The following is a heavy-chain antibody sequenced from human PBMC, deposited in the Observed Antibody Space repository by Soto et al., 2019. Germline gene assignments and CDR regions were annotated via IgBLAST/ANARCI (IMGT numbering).Heavy chain of an antibody. V-gene: IGHV1-18*04. J-gene: IGHJ4*02. CDR1: GYTFSSYS. CDR3: ARDNGYYDL. CDR2: ISTYSGNT. Sequence: ASVKVSCKTSGYTFSSYSINWVRQAPGQGLEWMAWISTYSGNTHYAERVQGRVTVTLDKSARTAFMVMRGLTADDTAVYFCARDNGYYDLWGQGTLVTVSS.